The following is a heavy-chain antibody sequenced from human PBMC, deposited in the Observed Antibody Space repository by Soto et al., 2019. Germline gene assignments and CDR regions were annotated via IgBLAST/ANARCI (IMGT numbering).Heavy chain of an antibody. Sequence: GGSLRLSCAASGFTFSSYAMGWVRQGPGKGLEWVAVVSIGGSTHYADSVRGRFTISRDNSKNTLYLQMNSLAADDTAVYYCAKELLSGSQPNFDYWGQGTLVTVSS. CDR3: AKELLSGSQPNFDY. V-gene: IGHV3-23*01. J-gene: IGHJ4*02. CDR1: GFTFSSYA. CDR2: VSIGGST. D-gene: IGHD1-26*01.